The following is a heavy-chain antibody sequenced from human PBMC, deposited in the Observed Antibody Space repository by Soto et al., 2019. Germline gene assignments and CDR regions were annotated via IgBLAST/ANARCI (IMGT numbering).Heavy chain of an antibody. Sequence: EVQLLESGGGLVQPGGSLRLSCAASGFTFSSYAMSWVSQAPGKGLEWVSAISGSGGSTYYADSVKGRFTISRDNSKNTLYLQMNSLRAEDTAVYYCAKNIVVVPAATPAYYYYGMDVWGQGTTVTVSS. CDR3: AKNIVVVPAATPAYYYYGMDV. CDR1: GFTFSSYA. CDR2: ISGSGGST. V-gene: IGHV3-23*01. D-gene: IGHD2-2*01. J-gene: IGHJ6*02.